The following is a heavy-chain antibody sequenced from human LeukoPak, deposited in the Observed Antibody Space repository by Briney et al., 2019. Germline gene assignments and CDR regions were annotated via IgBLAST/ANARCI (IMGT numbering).Heavy chain of an antibody. CDR1: GGSISSYY. CDR3: ASFRLVPAASDAFDI. D-gene: IGHD2-2*01. CDR2: IYTSGST. V-gene: IGHV4-4*07. J-gene: IGHJ3*02. Sequence: SETLSLTCTVSGGSISSYYWSWIRQPAGKGLEWIGRIYTSGSTNYNPSLKSRVTMSVDTSKNQFSPKLSSVTAADTAVYYCASFRLVPAASDAFDIWGQGTMVTVSS.